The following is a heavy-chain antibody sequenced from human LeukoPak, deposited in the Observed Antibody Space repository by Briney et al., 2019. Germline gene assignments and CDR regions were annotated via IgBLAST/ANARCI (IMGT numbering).Heavy chain of an antibody. CDR3: AREIRRRGLPDYYYGMDV. CDR2: IIPIFGTA. D-gene: IGHD1-14*01. V-gene: IGHV1-69*13. J-gene: IGHJ6*02. Sequence: SVNVSCKASGGTFSSYAISWVRQSPGQGLEWMGGIIPIFGTANYAQKFQGRVTITADESTSTAYMELSSLRSEDTAVYYCAREIRRRGLPDYYYGMDVWGQGTTVTVSS. CDR1: GGTFSSYA.